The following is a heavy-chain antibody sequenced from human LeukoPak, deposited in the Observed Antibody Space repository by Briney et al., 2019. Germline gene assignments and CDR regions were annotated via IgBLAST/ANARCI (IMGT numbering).Heavy chain of an antibody. D-gene: IGHD3-3*01. Sequence: GGSLRLSCAASGFTFSDFYMTWIRQAPGKGLEWISYISSSSSYIYYADSVKGRFTISRDNAKNSLYLQMNSLRAEDTAVYYCARDLYDFWSGYFEVRYFDYWGQGTLVTVSS. CDR1: GFTFSDFY. V-gene: IGHV3-11*06. J-gene: IGHJ4*02. CDR2: ISSSSSYI. CDR3: ARDLYDFWSGYFEVRYFDY.